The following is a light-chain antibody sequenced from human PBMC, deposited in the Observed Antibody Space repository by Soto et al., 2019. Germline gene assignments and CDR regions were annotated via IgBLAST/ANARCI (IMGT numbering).Light chain of an antibody. CDR1: SSDVGGYNY. J-gene: IGLJ2*01. V-gene: IGLV2-11*01. CDR2: DVS. CDR3: CSYAGSYTYVV. Sequence: QSVLTLPRSVSGSPGQSVTISCTGTSSDVGGYNYVSWYQQHPGKAPKLMIYDVSKRPSGVPDRFSGSKSGNTASLTISGLQAEDEADYHCCSYAGSYTYVVFGGGTKVTVL.